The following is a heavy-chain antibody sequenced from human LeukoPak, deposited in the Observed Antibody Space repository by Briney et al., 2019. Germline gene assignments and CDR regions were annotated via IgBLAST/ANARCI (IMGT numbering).Heavy chain of an antibody. V-gene: IGHV4-39*07. CDR2: IYYSGST. Sequence: SETLSLTCTVSGGSISSSSYYWGWIRQPPGKGLEWIGSIYYSGSTYYNPSLKSRVTISVDTSKNQFSLKLSSVTAADTAVYYCARRRPHGHCSGGSCYHAGKYYFDYWGQGTLVTVSS. CDR3: ARRRPHGHCSGGSCYHAGKYYFDY. D-gene: IGHD2-15*01. CDR1: GGSISSSSYY. J-gene: IGHJ4*02.